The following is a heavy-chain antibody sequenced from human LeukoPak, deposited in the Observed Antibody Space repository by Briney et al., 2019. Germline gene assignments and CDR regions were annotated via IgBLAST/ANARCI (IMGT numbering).Heavy chain of an antibody. D-gene: IGHD2-2*02. CDR2: IYHSGST. CDR1: GGSISSGGYY. Sequence: SETLSLTCTVSGGSISSGGYYWSWIRQPPGKGLEWIGYIYHSGSTYYNPSLKSRVTISVDRSKNQFSLKLSSVTAADTAVYYCARRGDCSSTSCYIFDYWGQGTLVTVSS. J-gene: IGHJ4*02. CDR3: ARRGDCSSTSCYIFDY. V-gene: IGHV4-30-2*01.